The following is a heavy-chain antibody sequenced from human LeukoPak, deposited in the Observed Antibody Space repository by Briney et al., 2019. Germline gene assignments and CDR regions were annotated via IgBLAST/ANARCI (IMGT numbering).Heavy chain of an antibody. D-gene: IGHD3-10*01. J-gene: IGHJ4*02. CDR3: AKDLKTRLWFGELLSDSASDY. V-gene: IGHV3-53*01. CDR2: IYSGGST. Sequence: GGSLRLSCAASGFTVSSNYMSWVRQAPGKGLEWVSVIYSGGSTYYADSVKGRFTISRDNSKNTLYLQMNSLRAEDTAVYYCAKDLKTRLWFGELLSDSASDYWGQGTLVTVSS. CDR1: GFTVSSNY.